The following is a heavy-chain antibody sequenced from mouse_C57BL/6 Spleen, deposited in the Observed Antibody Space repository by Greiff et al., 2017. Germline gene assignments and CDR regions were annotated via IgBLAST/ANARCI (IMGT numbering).Heavy chain of an antibody. CDR1: GFTFSDYG. Sequence: EVMLVESGGGLVKPGGSLKLSCAASGFTFSDYGMHWVRQAPEKGLEWVAYISSGSSTIYYADTVKGRFTISRDNAKNTLFLQMTSLRSEDTAMYYCARRYYYYGSSPDWYFDVWGTGTTVTVSS. CDR3: ARRYYYYGSSPDWYFDV. J-gene: IGHJ1*03. V-gene: IGHV5-17*01. D-gene: IGHD1-1*01. CDR2: ISSGSSTI.